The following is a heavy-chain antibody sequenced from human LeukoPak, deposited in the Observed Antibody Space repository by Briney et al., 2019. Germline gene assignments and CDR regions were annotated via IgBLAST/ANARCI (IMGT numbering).Heavy chain of an antibody. CDR1: GYSISSDSY. Sequence: PSETLSLTCTVSGYSISSDSYWGWVRQPPGKGLEWIGGIHHSGSTYYNPSLKSRVIISVDTSRNHFSLRLTSVTAADTAQYFCARDIFSGSSWYVGYWGQGTQVTVSS. V-gene: IGHV4-38-2*02. J-gene: IGHJ4*02. CDR2: IHHSGST. D-gene: IGHD6-13*01. CDR3: ARDIFSGSSWYVGY.